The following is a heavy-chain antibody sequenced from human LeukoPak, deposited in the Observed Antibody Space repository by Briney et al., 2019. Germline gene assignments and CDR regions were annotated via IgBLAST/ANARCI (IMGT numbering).Heavy chain of an antibody. V-gene: IGHV3-43*01. CDR1: GFTFDDYT. Sequence: GGSLRLSCAASGFTFDDYTMHWVRQAPGKGLEWVSLISWDGGSTYYADSVKGRFTISRDNSKNSLYLQMNSLRAEDTALYYCAKDSDSSSWYWEFDYWGQGTLVTVSS. D-gene: IGHD6-13*01. CDR2: ISWDGGST. J-gene: IGHJ4*02. CDR3: AKDSDSSSWYWEFDY.